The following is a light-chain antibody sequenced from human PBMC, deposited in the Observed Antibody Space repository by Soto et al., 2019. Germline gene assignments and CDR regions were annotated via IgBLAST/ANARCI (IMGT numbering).Light chain of an antibody. CDR1: QSVSSNY. J-gene: IGKJ4*01. CDR2: GAS. Sequence: EIVLTQSPGTLSLSPGERATLSCRASQSVSSNYLAWYQQKPGQAPRLLIYGASSRATGIPDRFSGSGSGTDFTLTASRLEPEEVAVYYCQQYGGSPRVTFGGGTKVEIK. CDR3: QQYGGSPRVT. V-gene: IGKV3-20*01.